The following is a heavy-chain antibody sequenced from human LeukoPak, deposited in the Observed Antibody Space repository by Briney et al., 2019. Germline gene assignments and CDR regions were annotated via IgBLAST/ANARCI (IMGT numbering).Heavy chain of an antibody. CDR2: IKNDGFT. Sequence: PSETLSLTCTVSGVSISAYSWSWIRQPPGKGLEWIGYIKNDGFTNYHPSLKSRVSISVDTSKSQFSLILSSVTAADTAVYYCARRFTGSRSDSEFDYWGQGTLVTVSS. V-gene: IGHV4-59*08. J-gene: IGHJ4*02. CDR1: GVSISAYS. D-gene: IGHD3-10*01. CDR3: ARRFTGSRSDSEFDY.